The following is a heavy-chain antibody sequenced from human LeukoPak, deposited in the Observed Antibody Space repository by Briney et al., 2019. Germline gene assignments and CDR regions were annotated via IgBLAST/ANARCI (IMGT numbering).Heavy chain of an antibody. CDR2: INHSGST. CDR3: ARDSSGWYSPQGWFDP. V-gene: IGHV4-34*01. CDR1: GGSFSGYY. J-gene: IGHJ5*02. Sequence: SETLSLTCAVYGGSFSGYYWSWIRQPPGKRLEWIGEINHSGSTNYNPSLKSRVTISVDTSKNQFSLKLSSVTAADTAVYYCARDSSGWYSPQGWFDPWGQGTLVTVSS. D-gene: IGHD6-19*01.